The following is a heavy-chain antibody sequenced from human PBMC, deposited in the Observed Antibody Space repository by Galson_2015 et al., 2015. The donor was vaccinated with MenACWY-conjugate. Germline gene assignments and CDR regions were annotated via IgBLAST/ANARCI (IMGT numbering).Heavy chain of an antibody. J-gene: IGHJ5*02. CDR3: ARERWLRRFWFDP. CDR1: GGSFSGYY. D-gene: IGHD5-12*01. CDR2: INHSGST. Sequence: SETLSLTCAVYGGSFSGYYWSWIRQPPGKGLEWIGEINHSGSTNYNPSLKSRVTISVDTSKNQFSLKLSSVTAADTAVYYCARERWLRRFWFDPWGQGTLVTVSS. V-gene: IGHV4-34*01.